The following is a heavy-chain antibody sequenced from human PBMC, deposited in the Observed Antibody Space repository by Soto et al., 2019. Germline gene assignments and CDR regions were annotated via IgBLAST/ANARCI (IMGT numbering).Heavy chain of an antibody. Sequence: ASVKVSCKASGYTFPSYSIHRVRQAPGQGLEWMGVIDPSVGSTTYAQKVRGRVTMTRDTPTSTVYMELSSLRSEDTAVYYCARERVATTANYYYYGMDVWGQGTTVTVSS. CDR2: IDPSVGST. V-gene: IGHV1-46*01. J-gene: IGHJ6*02. CDR3: ARERVATTANYYYYGMDV. D-gene: IGHD5-12*01. CDR1: GYTFPSYS.